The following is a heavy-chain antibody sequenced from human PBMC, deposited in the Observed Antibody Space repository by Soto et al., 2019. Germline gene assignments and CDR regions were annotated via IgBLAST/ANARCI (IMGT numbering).Heavy chain of an antibody. Sequence: QVQLVQSGAEVKKPGSSVKVSCKASGGTFSSYAISWVRQAPGQGLEWMGGIIPIFGTANYAQKFQGRVTITADESTSKADMELSSLRSEDTAVYYCARMVRGRGNWNDRYYYNGMDVWGQGTTVTVSS. CDR3: ARMVRGRGNWNDRYYYNGMDV. CDR1: GGTFSSYA. J-gene: IGHJ6*02. CDR2: IIPIFGTA. V-gene: IGHV1-69*01. D-gene: IGHD1-20*01.